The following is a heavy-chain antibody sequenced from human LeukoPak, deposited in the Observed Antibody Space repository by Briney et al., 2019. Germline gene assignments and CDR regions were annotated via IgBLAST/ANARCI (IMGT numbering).Heavy chain of an antibody. CDR1: GFTVSSNY. J-gene: IGHJ5*02. D-gene: IGHD2-15*01. CDR3: ARGGDIVTDWFDP. V-gene: IGHV3-53*05. Sequence: AGGSLRLSCAASGFTVSSNYMSWVRQAPGKGLEWVSVIYSGGSTYYADSVKGRFTISRDNSKNTLYLQMNSLRAEDTAVYYCARGGDIVTDWFDPWGQGTLVTVSS. CDR2: IYSGGST.